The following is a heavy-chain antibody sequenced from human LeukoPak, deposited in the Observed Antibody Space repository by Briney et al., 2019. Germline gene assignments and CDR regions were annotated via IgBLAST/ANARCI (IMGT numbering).Heavy chain of an antibody. CDR1: GYTFTGYY. CDR2: INPNSGGT. CDR3: ARDPGIVLMVYALESYYYMDV. J-gene: IGHJ6*03. D-gene: IGHD2-8*01. Sequence: ASVKVSCKASGYTFTGYYMHWVRQAPGQGLEWMGWINPNSGGTNYAQKFQGRVTMTRDTSISTAYMELSRLRSDDTAVYYCARDPGIVLMVYALESYYYMDVWGKGTTVTVSS. V-gene: IGHV1-2*02.